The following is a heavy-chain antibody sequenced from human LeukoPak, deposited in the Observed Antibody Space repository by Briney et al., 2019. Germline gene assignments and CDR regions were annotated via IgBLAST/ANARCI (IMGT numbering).Heavy chain of an antibody. CDR2: ISAYNGNT. CDR1: GYTFTNFG. Sequence: ASVKVSCKASGYTFTNFGISWVRQAPGQGLEWMGWISAYNGNTNYAQKLQGRVTMTTDTSTSTAYMELRSLRSDDTAVYYCAREVSSSSLSDYYYYCGMDVWGQGTTVTVSS. V-gene: IGHV1-18*01. CDR3: AREVSSSSLSDYYYYCGMDV. D-gene: IGHD6-13*01. J-gene: IGHJ6*02.